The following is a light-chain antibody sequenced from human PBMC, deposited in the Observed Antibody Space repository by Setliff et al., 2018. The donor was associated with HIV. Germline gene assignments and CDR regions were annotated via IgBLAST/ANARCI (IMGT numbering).Light chain of an antibody. CDR1: SSDVGGYNY. J-gene: IGLJ1*01. CDR2: DVT. V-gene: IGLV2-23*02. CDR3: CSYVAGSTYV. Sequence: QSVLTQPASVSGSPGQSITISCTGTSSDVGGYNYVSWYQQYPGKAPKFMIYDVTKRPSGVSDRFSGSKSGNTASLTISGLQAEDEAYYFCCSYVAGSTYVFGTGTKVTVL.